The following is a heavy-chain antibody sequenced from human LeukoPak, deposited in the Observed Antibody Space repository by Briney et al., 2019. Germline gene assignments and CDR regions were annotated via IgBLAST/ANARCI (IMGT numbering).Heavy chain of an antibody. V-gene: IGHV3-21*01. D-gene: IGHD2-21*02. J-gene: IGHJ3*02. CDR1: GFTFSRYS. CDR3: ASRNQYCGGDCFWAFDI. Sequence: GGSLRLSCGASGFTFSRYSMNWVRQAPGKGLEWVSSISSSGSYIYYADSVKGRFTISRDNAKDSLYLQMNSLRAEDTAVYYCASRNQYCGGDCFWAFDIWGQGTMVTVSS. CDR2: ISSSGSYI.